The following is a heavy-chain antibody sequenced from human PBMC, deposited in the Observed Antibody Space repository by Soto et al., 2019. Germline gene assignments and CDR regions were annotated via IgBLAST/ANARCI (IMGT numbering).Heavy chain of an antibody. Sequence: QVQLVESGGGVVQPGKSLRLSCAASGFAFSSYGIHWVRQAPGTGLEWVAGISYDGSKNYYADSVKGQFTISRDNSENTLHLQMNGLRAEDTAVYYCAKDTYYHDSSGYYVFDHWGQGTLVTVSS. D-gene: IGHD3-22*01. CDR3: AKDTYYHDSSGYYVFDH. V-gene: IGHV3-30*18. CDR1: GFAFSSYG. CDR2: ISYDGSKN. J-gene: IGHJ4*02.